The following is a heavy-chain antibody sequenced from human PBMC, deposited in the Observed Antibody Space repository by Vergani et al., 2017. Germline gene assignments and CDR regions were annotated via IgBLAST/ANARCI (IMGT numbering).Heavy chain of an antibody. J-gene: IGHJ3*02. CDR2: IYHSGST. D-gene: IGHD5-18*01. V-gene: IGHV4-38-2*01. CDR1: GYSISSGYY. Sequence: QVQLQESGPGLVKPSETLSLTCAVSGYSISSGYYCGWIRQPPGKGLEWIGSIYHSGSTSYNPSLKSRVTISVDTSKNQFSLKLSSVTAAATAVYYCARRRDTAMVDDAFDIWGQGTMVTVSS. CDR3: ARRRDTAMVDDAFDI.